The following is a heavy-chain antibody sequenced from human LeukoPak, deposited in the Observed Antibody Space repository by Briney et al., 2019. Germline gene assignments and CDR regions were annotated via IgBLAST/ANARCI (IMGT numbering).Heavy chain of an antibody. CDR3: TIMHGYYDGSGYWVQ. CDR2: ISGSGGST. D-gene: IGHD3-22*01. J-gene: IGHJ4*02. V-gene: IGHV3-23*01. Sequence: PGGSLRLSCAVSGITLSNYGMSWVRQAPGKGLEWVAGISGSGGSTNYADSVKGRFTISRDNAGDTLYMQMNSLRDEDTALYYCTIMHGYYDGSGYWVQWGQGTLVTVSS. CDR1: GITLSNYG.